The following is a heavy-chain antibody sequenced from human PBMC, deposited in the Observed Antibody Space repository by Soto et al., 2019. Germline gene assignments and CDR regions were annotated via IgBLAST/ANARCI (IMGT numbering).Heavy chain of an antibody. V-gene: IGHV4-30-4*01. D-gene: IGHD2-15*01. CDR3: ATMGTPATGLYFFDY. CDR2: ISYSGST. J-gene: IGHJ4*02. CDR1: GGSISSGNYY. Sequence: SETLSLTCTVYGGSISSGNYYWSWIRQPPGKGLEWIGFISYSGSTYYSTSLKSRVTISVDTSKSQFSLNLSFVTAADTAVYYCATMGTPATGLYFFDYWGQGSLVTVSS.